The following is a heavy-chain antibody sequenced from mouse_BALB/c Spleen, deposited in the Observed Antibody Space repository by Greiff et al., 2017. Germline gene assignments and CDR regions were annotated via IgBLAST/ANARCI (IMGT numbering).Heavy chain of an antibody. CDR2: ISYDGSN. Sequence: ESGPGLVKPSQSLSLTCSVTGYSITSGYYWNWIRQFPGNKLEWMGYISYDGSNNYNPSLKNRISITRDTSKNQFFLKLNSVTTEDTATYYCAGGGGYAMDYWGQGTSVTVSS. CDR1: GYSITSGYY. CDR3: AGGGGYAMDY. V-gene: IGHV3-6*02. J-gene: IGHJ4*01.